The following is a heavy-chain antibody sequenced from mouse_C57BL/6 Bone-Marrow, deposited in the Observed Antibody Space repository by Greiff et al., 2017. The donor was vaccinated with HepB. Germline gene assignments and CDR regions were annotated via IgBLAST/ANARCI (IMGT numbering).Heavy chain of an antibody. D-gene: IGHD4-1*01. V-gene: IGHV1-64*01. Sequence: QVQLKQPGAELVKPGASVKLSCKASGYTFTSYWMHWVKQRPGQGLEWIGMIHPNSGSTNYNEKFKSKATLTVDKSSSTAYMQLSSLTSEDSAVYYCARGTGRFAYWGQGTLVTVSA. CDR3: ARGTGRFAY. CDR1: GYTFTSYW. J-gene: IGHJ3*01. CDR2: IHPNSGST.